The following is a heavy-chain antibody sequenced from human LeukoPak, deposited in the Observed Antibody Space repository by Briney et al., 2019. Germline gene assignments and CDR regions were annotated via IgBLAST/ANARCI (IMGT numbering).Heavy chain of an antibody. CDR2: MNPNSGNT. D-gene: IGHD3-3*01. CDR1: GYTFTSYD. CDR3: ARVGYDFWSGYYNSGDAFDI. Sequence: GASVKVSCKASGYTFTSYDINWVRQATGQGLEWMGWMNPNSGNTGYAQKFQGRVTMTRNTSISTAYMKLSSLRSEDTAVYYCARVGYDFWSGYYNSGDAFDIWGQGTMVTVSS. J-gene: IGHJ3*02. V-gene: IGHV1-8*01.